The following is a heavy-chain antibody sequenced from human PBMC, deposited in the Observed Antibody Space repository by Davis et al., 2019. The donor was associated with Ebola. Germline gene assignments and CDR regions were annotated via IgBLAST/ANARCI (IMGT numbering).Heavy chain of an antibody. Sequence: ASVKVSCKASGYTFTGYYMHWVRQAPGQGLEWMGWINPNSGGTNYAQKFQGRVTMTRDTSISTAYMELSRLRSDDTAVYYCARDQGSSEPHYYYGMDVWGQGTTVTVSS. D-gene: IGHD1-26*01. J-gene: IGHJ6*02. CDR2: INPNSGGT. CDR3: ARDQGSSEPHYYYGMDV. V-gene: IGHV1-2*02. CDR1: GYTFTGYY.